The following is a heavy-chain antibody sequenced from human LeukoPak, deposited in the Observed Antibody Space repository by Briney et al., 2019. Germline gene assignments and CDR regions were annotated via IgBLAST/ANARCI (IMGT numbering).Heavy chain of an antibody. D-gene: IGHD4-23*01. V-gene: IGHV3-23*01. CDR1: GFTFSNYA. CDR3: AKGLTTVVTDYFDY. CDR2: IHHSGGDT. Sequence: PGGSLRLSCAASGFTFSNYAMTWVRQAPGKGLEWVSTIHHSGGDTFYADSVKGRFTISRDNSENTLYLQMNSLRAEDTALYYCAKGLTTVVTDYFDYWGQGTLVTVSS. J-gene: IGHJ4*02.